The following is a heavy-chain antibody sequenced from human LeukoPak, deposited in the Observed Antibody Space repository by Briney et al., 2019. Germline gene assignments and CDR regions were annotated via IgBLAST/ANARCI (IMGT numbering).Heavy chain of an antibody. D-gene: IGHD2-15*01. CDR3: VRDSTVGAAFFDF. Sequence: PGGSLRLSCEASRFVFSSSGMHWVRRAPGKGLEWVAFIRYDGSDKYYADSVKGRFTISRDNSKKILSLQMATLRPDDTAIHYCVRDSTVGAAFFDFWGQGALVAVSS. V-gene: IGHV3-30*02. CDR2: IRYDGSDK. J-gene: IGHJ4*02. CDR1: RFVFSSSG.